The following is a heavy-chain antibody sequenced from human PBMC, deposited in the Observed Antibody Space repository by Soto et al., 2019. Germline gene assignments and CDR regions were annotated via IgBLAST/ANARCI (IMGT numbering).Heavy chain of an antibody. V-gene: IGHV1-46*01. CDR1: GDTFTSYY. D-gene: IGHD2-2*01. CDR2: INPNGGSI. CDR3: AKSSRQYASAIQAFFDP. Sequence: ASVKVSCKSPGDTFTSYYMHWVRQAPGHGLECMGVINPNGGSIRFAQKFQGRVTMTRDTSRSTVYMELRGLTSEDTAVYYCAKSSRQYASAIQAFFDPWGLGTLVTVSS. J-gene: IGHJ5*02.